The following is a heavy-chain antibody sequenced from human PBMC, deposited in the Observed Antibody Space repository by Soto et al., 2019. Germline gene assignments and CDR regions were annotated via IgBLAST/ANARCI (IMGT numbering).Heavy chain of an antibody. CDR1: GYTFTTFG. CDR3: ARDLDSGSYLADDAFDI. J-gene: IGHJ3*02. D-gene: IGHD1-26*01. Sequence: ASVKVSCKASGYTFTTFGINWVRQAPGQGREWMGWIRTYNGNTNYAQKLQGRVTMTTDTSTSTAYMELRSLRPDDTAVYYCARDLDSGSYLADDAFDIWGQGTMVIVSS. CDR2: IRTYNGNT. V-gene: IGHV1-18*01.